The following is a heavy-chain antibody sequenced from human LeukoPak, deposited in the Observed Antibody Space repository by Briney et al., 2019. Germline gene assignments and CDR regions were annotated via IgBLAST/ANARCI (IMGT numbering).Heavy chain of an antibody. CDR1: GYTFTGYY. V-gene: IGHV1-18*04. Sequence: ASVKVSRKASGYTFTGYYMHWVRQAPGQGLEWMGWISAYNGNTDYAQKFQGRVTMTTDTSTRTAYMELKSLRSDDTAVYYCVSERQVGPGVTFSFWGQGTLVTVSS. J-gene: IGHJ4*02. D-gene: IGHD3-16*01. CDR2: ISAYNGNT. CDR3: VSERQVGPGVTFSF.